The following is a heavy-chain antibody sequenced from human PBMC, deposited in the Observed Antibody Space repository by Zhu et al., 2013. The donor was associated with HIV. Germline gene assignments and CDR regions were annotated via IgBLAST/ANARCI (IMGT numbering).Heavy chain of an antibody. CDR2: INPNSGDT. D-gene: IGHD6-19*01. J-gene: IGHJ5*02. CDR1: GYTFTGYY. Sequence: QVQLVQSGAELKKPGASVKVSCKTSGYTFTGYYVHWVRQAPGQGLEWMGWINPNSGDTNYAQKFQGRVTMTRDTSIRTAYMDLSRLRSDDTAVYYCARDLSAYSSDWFDPWGQGTLVTVSS. V-gene: IGHV1-2*02. CDR3: ARDLSAYSSDWFDP.